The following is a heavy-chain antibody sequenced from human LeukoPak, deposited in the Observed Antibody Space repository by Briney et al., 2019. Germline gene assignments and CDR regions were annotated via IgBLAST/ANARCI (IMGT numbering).Heavy chain of an antibody. CDR3: ASETDYDRNY. V-gene: IGHV4-61*02. CDR2: IYTSGST. J-gene: IGHJ4*02. CDR1: GGSISSGSYY. D-gene: IGHD3-16*01. Sequence: KASQTLSLTCTVSGGSISSGSYYWSWIRQPAGKGLEWIGRIYTSGSTNYNPSLKSRVTISVDTSKNQFSLKLSSVTAADTAVYYCASETDYDRNYWGQGTLVTVSS.